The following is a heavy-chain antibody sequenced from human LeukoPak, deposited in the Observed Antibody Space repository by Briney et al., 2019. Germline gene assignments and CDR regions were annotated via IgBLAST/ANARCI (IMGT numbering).Heavy chain of an antibody. J-gene: IGHJ3*02. Sequence: PGGSLRLSCAASGFTFSSYAMTWVRQATGKGLEGVSGISGGGDRTYCADSVKGRFTITRDNSKNTLYRQMNSLRAEDTAVYYCARGKASGGYSGYGLDAFDIWGQGTMVTVSS. CDR2: ISGGGDRT. D-gene: IGHD5-12*01. V-gene: IGHV3-23*01. CDR1: GFTFSSYA. CDR3: ARGKASGGYSGYGLDAFDI.